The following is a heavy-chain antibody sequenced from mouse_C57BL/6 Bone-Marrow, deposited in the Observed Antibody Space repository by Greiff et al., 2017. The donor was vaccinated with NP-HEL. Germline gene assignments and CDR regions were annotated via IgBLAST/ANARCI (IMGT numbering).Heavy chain of an antibody. CDR1: GFTFSSYG. CDR2: ISSGGSYT. Sequence: VQLQQSGGDLVKPGGSLKLSCAASGFTFSSYGMSWVRQTPDKRLEWVATISSGGSYTYYPDSVKGRFTISRDNAKNTLYLQMSSLKSEDTAMYYCARHGKGYAMDYWGQGTSVTVSS. V-gene: IGHV5-6*01. CDR3: ARHGKGYAMDY. J-gene: IGHJ4*01.